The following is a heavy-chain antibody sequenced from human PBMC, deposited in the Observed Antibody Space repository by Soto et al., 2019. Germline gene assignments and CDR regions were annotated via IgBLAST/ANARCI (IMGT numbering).Heavy chain of an antibody. J-gene: IGHJ4*02. CDR2: ISYDGSNK. Sequence: QVQLVESGGGVVQPGRSLRLSCAASGFTFSSYGMHWVRQAPGKGLEWVAVISYDGSNKYYADSVKGRFTISRDNSKNTLYRQMNSLRGEATVVYYCAKLTRYGSGSYPFDFAYWGQGTLVTVSS. D-gene: IGHD3-10*01. CDR1: GFTFSSYG. V-gene: IGHV3-30*18. CDR3: AKLTRYGSGSYPFDFAY.